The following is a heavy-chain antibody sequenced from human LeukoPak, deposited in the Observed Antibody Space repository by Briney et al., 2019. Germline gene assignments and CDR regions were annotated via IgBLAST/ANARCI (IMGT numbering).Heavy chain of an antibody. CDR2: IKQDGGET. J-gene: IGHJ2*01. Sequence: GGSLRLSCAASRFIFSNYWMTWVRQAPGKGLQWVASIKQDGGETHYVDSVKGRFTVSRDNAKNSLYLQMNSLRAEDTAVYYCARASTGDWYFDLWGRGTLVTVSS. V-gene: IGHV3-7*01. CDR3: ARASTGDWYFDL. D-gene: IGHD1-1*01. CDR1: RFIFSNYW.